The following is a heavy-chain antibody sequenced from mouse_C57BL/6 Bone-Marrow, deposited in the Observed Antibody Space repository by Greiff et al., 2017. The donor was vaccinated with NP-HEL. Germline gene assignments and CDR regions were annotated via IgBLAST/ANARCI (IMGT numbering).Heavy chain of an antibody. D-gene: IGHD2-4*01. Sequence: QVQLQQSGPGLVQPSQSLSITCTVSGFSLTSYGVHWVRQSPGKGLEWLGVIWSGGSTDYNAAFISRLSISKDNSKSQVFFKMNSLQADDTAIYYCARNWGDYDPFWYAMDYWGQGTSVTVSS. V-gene: IGHV2-2*01. CDR1: GFSLTSYG. CDR2: IWSGGST. CDR3: ARNWGDYDPFWYAMDY. J-gene: IGHJ4*01.